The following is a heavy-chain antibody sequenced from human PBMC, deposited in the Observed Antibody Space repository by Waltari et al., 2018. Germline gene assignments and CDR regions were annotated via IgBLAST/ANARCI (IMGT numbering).Heavy chain of an antibody. J-gene: IGHJ4*02. CDR3: ARDHGDYYDSSGYDY. V-gene: IGHV1-46*01. Sequence: QVQLVQSGAEVKKSGASVKVSCKASGYTFTSYYMHWVRQAPGQGLEWMGIINPSGGSTSYAQKFQGIVTMTRDTSTSTVYMELSSLRSEDTAVYYCARDHGDYYDSSGYDYWGQGTLVTVSS. CDR2: INPSGGST. CDR1: GYTFTSYY. D-gene: IGHD3-22*01.